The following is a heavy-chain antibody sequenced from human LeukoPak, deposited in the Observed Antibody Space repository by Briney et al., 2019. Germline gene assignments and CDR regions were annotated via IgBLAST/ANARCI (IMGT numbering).Heavy chain of an antibody. CDR2: ISAYNSNT. V-gene: IGHV1-18*04. CDR1: GYTFTGYY. Sequence: ASVKVSCKASGYTFTGYYIHWVRQAPGQGLEWMGWISAYNSNTNYAQKLQGRVTMTTDTSTSTAYMELRSLRSDDTAVYYCAREGGGSGYSDYWGQGTLVTVSS. D-gene: IGHD3-22*01. CDR3: AREGGGSGYSDY. J-gene: IGHJ4*02.